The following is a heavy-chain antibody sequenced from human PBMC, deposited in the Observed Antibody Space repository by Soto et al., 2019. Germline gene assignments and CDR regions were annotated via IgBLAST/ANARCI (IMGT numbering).Heavy chain of an antibody. CDR3: VKDRDSNSWPSRDV. CDR2: ISPKSGSI. CDR1: GYTFTRNG. Sequence: VASVKVSCKTSGYTFTRNGISWVRQAPGQGLGWMGWISPKSGSIKYAQKFQGRVIMTTDTSTSTAYMELRSLRSDDTAVYYCVKDRDSNSWPSRDVWGPGTTVTVSS. D-gene: IGHD3-22*01. J-gene: IGHJ6*02. V-gene: IGHV1-18*01.